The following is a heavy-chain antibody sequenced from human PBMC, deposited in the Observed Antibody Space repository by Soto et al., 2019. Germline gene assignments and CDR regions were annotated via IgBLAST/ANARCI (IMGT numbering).Heavy chain of an antibody. V-gene: IGHV3-33*01. J-gene: IGHJ4*02. D-gene: IGHD5-12*01. CDR3: ARGYSGYDTYYFDY. CDR1: GFTFSSYG. CDR2: IWYDGSNK. Sequence: GGSLRLSCAASGFTFSSYGMHWVRQAPGKGLEWVAVIWYDGSNKYYADSVKGRFTTSRDNSKNTLYLQMNSLRAEDTAVYYCARGYSGYDTYYFDYWGQGTLVTVS.